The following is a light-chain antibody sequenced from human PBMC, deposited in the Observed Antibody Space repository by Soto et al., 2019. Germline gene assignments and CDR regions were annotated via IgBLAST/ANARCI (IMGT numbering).Light chain of an antibody. Sequence: EIVLTQSPATLSLSPGERAILSCRASQSVSSYLAWYQQKPGQAPRLLIYDASNRATGIPARFSGSGSGTDFTLTISSLQAEDVAVYYCQQYYSTPFTFGPGTKVDIK. CDR1: QSVSSY. CDR2: DAS. V-gene: IGKV3-11*01. CDR3: QQYYSTPFT. J-gene: IGKJ3*01.